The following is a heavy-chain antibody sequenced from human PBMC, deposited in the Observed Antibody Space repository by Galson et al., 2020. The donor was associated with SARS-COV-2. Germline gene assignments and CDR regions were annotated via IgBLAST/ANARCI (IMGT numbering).Heavy chain of an antibody. J-gene: IGHJ5*02. CDR1: GYTFTSYG. D-gene: IGHD6-13*01. Sequence: ASVKLSCKASGYTFTSYGISWVRQAPGQGLEWMGWISAYNGNTNYAQKLQGRVTMTTDTSTSTAYMELRSLRSDDTAVYYCARDPSSSWYEGPRPWFDPWGQGTLVTVSS. CDR2: ISAYNGNT. CDR3: ARDPSSSWYEGPRPWFDP. V-gene: IGHV1-18*01.